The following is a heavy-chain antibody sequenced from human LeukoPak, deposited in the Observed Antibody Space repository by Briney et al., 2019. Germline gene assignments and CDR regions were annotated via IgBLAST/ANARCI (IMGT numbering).Heavy chain of an antibody. CDR3: ARERSKVGASPGAFDI. CDR1: GGPFSSYA. V-gene: IGHV1-69*05. Sequence: SVKVSCKASGGPFSSYAISWVRQAPGQGLEWMGGIIPIFGTANYAQKFQGRVTITTDESTSTAYMELSSLRSEDTAVYYCARERSKVGASPGAFDIWGQGTMVTVSS. CDR2: IIPIFGTA. D-gene: IGHD1-26*01. J-gene: IGHJ3*02.